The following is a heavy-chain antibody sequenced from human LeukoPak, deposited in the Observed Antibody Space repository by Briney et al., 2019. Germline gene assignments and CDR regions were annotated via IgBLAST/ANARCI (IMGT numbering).Heavy chain of an antibody. CDR1: GFTFSSYG. V-gene: IGHV3-30*18. Sequence: GGSLRLSCAASGFTFSSYGMHWVRQAPGKGLEWVAVISYDGSNKNHADSVKGRFTIPRDNSKNMLFLQMDSLRAEDTAVYYCAKIPQGGTAGTYFDYWGQGTLVTVSS. CDR2: ISYDGSNK. D-gene: IGHD1-26*01. J-gene: IGHJ4*02. CDR3: AKIPQGGTAGTYFDY.